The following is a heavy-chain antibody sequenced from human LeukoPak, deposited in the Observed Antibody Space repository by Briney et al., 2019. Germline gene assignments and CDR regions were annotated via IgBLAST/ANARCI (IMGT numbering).Heavy chain of an antibody. Sequence: GGSLRLSCAASGFTFSSYSMNWVRQAPGKGLEWVSSISNSSSYIYYADSVKGRFTISRDNAKNSMYLHMNSLRAEDTAVYYCAREGGYYDSSGYYWSLTENHNSYYFDYWGQGTLVTVSS. D-gene: IGHD3-22*01. CDR1: GFTFSSYS. CDR2: ISNSSSYI. V-gene: IGHV3-21*01. CDR3: AREGGYYDSSGYYWSLTENHNSYYFDY. J-gene: IGHJ4*02.